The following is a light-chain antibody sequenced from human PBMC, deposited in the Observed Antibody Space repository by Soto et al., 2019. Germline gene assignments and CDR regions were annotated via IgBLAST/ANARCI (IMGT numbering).Light chain of an antibody. CDR2: EVS. CDR3: SSYTSSSTLV. Sequence: HSALTQPASVSGSPGQSITISCTGTSSVVGGYNYVSWYQQHPGKAPKLMIYEVSNRPSGISNRFSGSKSGNTASLTISGLQAEDEADYYCSSYTSSSTLVFGGGTKLTVL. J-gene: IGLJ2*01. CDR1: SSVVGGYNY. V-gene: IGLV2-14*01.